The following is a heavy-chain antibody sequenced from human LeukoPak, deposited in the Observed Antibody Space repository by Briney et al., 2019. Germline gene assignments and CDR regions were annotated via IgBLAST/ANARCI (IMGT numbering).Heavy chain of an antibody. J-gene: IGHJ5*02. CDR2: ISGGGSNT. CDR1: GFTFSNYA. D-gene: IGHD4-23*01. CDR3: AKSPYVGDHGGPSA. V-gene: IGHV3-23*01. Sequence: PGGSLRLSCAGSGFTFSNYAMSWVRQAPGKGPEWVSAISGGGSNTYYAGSVKGRFTISRDDSKNTLFLQMHSLRAEDTAVYYCAKSPYVGDHGGPSAWGQGTLVAVSS.